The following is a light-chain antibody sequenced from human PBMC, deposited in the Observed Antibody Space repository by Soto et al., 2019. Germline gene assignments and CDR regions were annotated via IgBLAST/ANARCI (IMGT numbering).Light chain of an antibody. Sequence: DIQMTQSPSSLSASVGDRVTITCQASQDISNYLNWYQQKPGKAPKLLIYDASNLETGVPSRFSGSGSGTDFTFTISSLQPEDIATYYCQQYDNLPFTFGPGTHVDIK. CDR2: DAS. J-gene: IGKJ3*01. CDR1: QDISNY. V-gene: IGKV1-33*01. CDR3: QQYDNLPFT.